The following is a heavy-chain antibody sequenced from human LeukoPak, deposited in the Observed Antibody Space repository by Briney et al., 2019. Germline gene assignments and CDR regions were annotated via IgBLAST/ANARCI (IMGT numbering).Heavy chain of an antibody. J-gene: IGHJ4*02. V-gene: IGHV4-39*07. CDR3: ARETGSGSYDY. D-gene: IGHD3-10*01. Sequence: PSETLSLTCTVSGVSISSSSYYWGWIRQPPGKGLEWIGRIYTSGSTNYNPSLESRVTMSVDTSKNQFSLKLSSVTAADTALYYCARETGSGSYDYCGQGTLVTVSS. CDR1: GVSISSSSYY. CDR2: IYTSGST.